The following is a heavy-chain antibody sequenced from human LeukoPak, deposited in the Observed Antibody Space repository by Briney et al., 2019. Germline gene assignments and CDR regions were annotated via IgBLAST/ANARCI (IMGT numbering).Heavy chain of an antibody. CDR1: GFTFSGYW. D-gene: IGHD6-13*01. J-gene: IGHJ4*02. CDR3: ARGARQLVLPYFDY. Sequence: GGSLRLSCAASGFTFSGYWMHWVRQAPGKGLEWVSVIYSGGSTYYADSVKGRFTISRDNSKNTLYLQMNSLRAEDTAVYYCARGARQLVLPYFDYWGQGTLVTVSS. CDR2: IYSGGST. V-gene: IGHV3-53*01.